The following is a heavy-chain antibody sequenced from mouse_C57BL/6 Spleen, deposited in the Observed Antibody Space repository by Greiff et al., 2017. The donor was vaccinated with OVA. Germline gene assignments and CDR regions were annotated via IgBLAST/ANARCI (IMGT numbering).Heavy chain of an antibody. J-gene: IGHJ2*01. CDR1: GFTFTDYY. Sequence: EVQVVESGGGLVQPGGSLSLSCAASGFTFTDYYMSWVRQPPGKALEWLGFIRNKANGYTTEYSASVKGRFTISRDNSQSILYLQMNALRAEDSATYYCARSGTSEYFDYWGQGTTLTVSS. V-gene: IGHV7-3*01. D-gene: IGHD4-1*01. CDR3: ARSGTSEYFDY. CDR2: IRNKANGYTT.